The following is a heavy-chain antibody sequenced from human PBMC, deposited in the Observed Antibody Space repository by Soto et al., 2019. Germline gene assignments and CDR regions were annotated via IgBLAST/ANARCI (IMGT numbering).Heavy chain of an antibody. V-gene: IGHV3-23*01. Sequence: GWSLRLSCAASGFTFNTYAMSWVRQAPGKGLEWVSGISGSRGSTFYADSVKGRFTISRDNSKNTVYLQMKSLRADDTAVYYCAKDLADLPTWGQGTLVTVSS. J-gene: IGHJ4*02. CDR2: ISGSRGST. D-gene: IGHD3-3*01. CDR1: GFTFNTYA. CDR3: AKDLADLPT.